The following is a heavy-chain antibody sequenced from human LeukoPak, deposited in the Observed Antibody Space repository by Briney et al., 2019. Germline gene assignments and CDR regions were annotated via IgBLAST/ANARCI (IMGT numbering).Heavy chain of an antibody. J-gene: IGHJ4*02. Sequence: AGGSLRLSCAASGFTFSDHYMDWVRQAPGKGLEWVAVIWYDGSNKYYADSVKGRFTISRDNSKNTLYLQMNSLRAEDTAVYFCARGGSDTAMAHDYWGQGTLVTVSS. CDR1: GFTFSDHY. D-gene: IGHD5-18*01. CDR2: IWYDGSNK. CDR3: ARGGSDTAMAHDY. V-gene: IGHV3-33*08.